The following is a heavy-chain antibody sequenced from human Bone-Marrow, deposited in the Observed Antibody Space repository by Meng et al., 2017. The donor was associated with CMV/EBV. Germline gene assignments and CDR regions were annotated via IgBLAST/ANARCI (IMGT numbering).Heavy chain of an antibody. Sequence: GSLRLSCAVYGGSFSGYYWSWIRQPPGKGLEWIGEINHSGSTNYNPSLKSRVTISVDTSKNQFSLKLNTVTATDTAVYYCARDNVVVVPAAWYYYGMDVWGQGTTVTVSS. CDR1: GGSFSGYY. J-gene: IGHJ6*02. V-gene: IGHV4-34*01. CDR2: INHSGST. CDR3: ARDNVVVVPAAWYYYGMDV. D-gene: IGHD2-2*01.